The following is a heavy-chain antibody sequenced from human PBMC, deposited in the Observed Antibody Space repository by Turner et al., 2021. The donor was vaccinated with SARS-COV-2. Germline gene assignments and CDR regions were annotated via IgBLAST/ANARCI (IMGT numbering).Heavy chain of an antibody. CDR1: GYTFTGYY. CDR3: ARVSSLSYYFDS. J-gene: IGHJ4*02. CDR2: SNPNSGGT. V-gene: IGHV1-2*02. D-gene: IGHD6-6*01. Sequence: QVQLVQSGAEVKKPGASVKVSCKASGYTFTGYYMYWVRQAPGQGLEWMGWSNPNSGGTNYAQMFQGRVTMTRDTSISTAYMGLSRLRSDDTAVYYCARVSSLSYYFDSWGQGTLVTVSS.